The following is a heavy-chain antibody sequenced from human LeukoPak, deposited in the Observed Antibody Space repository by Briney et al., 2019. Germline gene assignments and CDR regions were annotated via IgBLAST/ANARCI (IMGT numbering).Heavy chain of an antibody. CDR2: INPSGGST. D-gene: IGHD2-15*01. CDR3: ARVYCSGGSCPDAFDI. CDR1: GYTFTSYY. Sequence: GASVKVSCKASGYTFTSYYMHWVRQAPGQGLEWMGIINPSGGSTSYAQKFQGRVTMTRDTSTSTVYMELSSLRSEDTAVCYCARVYCSGGSCPDAFDIWGQGTMVTVSS. V-gene: IGHV1-46*01. J-gene: IGHJ3*02.